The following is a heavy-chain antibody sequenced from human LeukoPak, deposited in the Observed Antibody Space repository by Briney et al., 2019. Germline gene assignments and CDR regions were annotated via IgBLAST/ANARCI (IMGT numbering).Heavy chain of an antibody. V-gene: IGHV4-59*01. Sequence: SETLSHTCTVSGGSISTYYWSWIRQPPGKGLEWIGYVYYTGSTDYNPSLKSRVAISVDTSKNQFSLKLNSVTAADTAMYYCARGDCSGGSCYEGRYYFDYWGQGTLVTVSS. CDR1: GGSISTYY. CDR2: VYYTGST. CDR3: ARGDCSGGSCYEGRYYFDY. D-gene: IGHD2-15*01. J-gene: IGHJ4*02.